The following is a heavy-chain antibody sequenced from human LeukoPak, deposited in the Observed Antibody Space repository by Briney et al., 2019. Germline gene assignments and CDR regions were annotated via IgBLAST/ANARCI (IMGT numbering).Heavy chain of an antibody. Sequence: ASVKVSCKASGYTFTTPDINWVRQATGQGLEWMGWINPNSGNTGNAQKFQGRVTITRDTSMSTAYMELSSLRSEDTAVYYCARVDGSPDYWGQGTLVTVSS. CDR2: INPNSGNT. V-gene: IGHV1-8*03. CDR1: GYTFTTPD. CDR3: ARVDGSPDY. D-gene: IGHD2-15*01. J-gene: IGHJ4*02.